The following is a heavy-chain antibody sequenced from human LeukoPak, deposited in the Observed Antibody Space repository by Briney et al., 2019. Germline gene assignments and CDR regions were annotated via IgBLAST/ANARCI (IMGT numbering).Heavy chain of an antibody. CDR2: IYYSGNT. CDR1: GVSISSSNSY. J-gene: IGHJ4*02. V-gene: IGHV4-39*01. Sequence: SETLSLTCTVSGVSISSSNSYWGWIRQPPGKGLERIGSIYYSGNTYYNTSLKSQVSISIDTSKNQFSLRLTSVTAADTAVYYCARQTGSGLFILPGGQGTLVTVSS. CDR3: ARQTGSGLFILP. D-gene: IGHD3/OR15-3a*01.